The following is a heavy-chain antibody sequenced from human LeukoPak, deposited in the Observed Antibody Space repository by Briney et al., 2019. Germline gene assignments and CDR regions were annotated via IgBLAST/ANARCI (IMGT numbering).Heavy chain of an antibody. V-gene: IGHV3-7*03. CDR2: IKKDGSEK. CDR3: ARHMVRYYYGMDV. Sequence: PGGSLRLSCAASEFTFSSYWMTWVRQAPGKGLEWVANIKKDGSEKYYVDSVKGRFTISRDNAKNLVYLQLNSLRAEDTALYHCARHMVRYYYGMDVWGKGATVTVSS. D-gene: IGHD5-18*01. CDR1: EFTFSSYW. J-gene: IGHJ6*04.